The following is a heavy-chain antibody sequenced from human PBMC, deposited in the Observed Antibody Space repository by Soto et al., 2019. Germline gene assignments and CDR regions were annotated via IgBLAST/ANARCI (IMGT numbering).Heavy chain of an antibody. V-gene: IGHV4-31*03. D-gene: IGHD2-15*01. CDR3: ARGLITGSQYSGGWYYFDS. J-gene: IGHJ4*02. Sequence: SETLSLTCTVSCGSISSGGYYWSWIRQHPGKGLEWIGYIYYSGSTYYNPSLKSRVTISVDTSKNQFSLKLSSVTAADTAVYYCARGLITGSQYSGGWYYFDSWGQGTQVTVSS. CDR2: IYYSGST. CDR1: CGSISSGGYY.